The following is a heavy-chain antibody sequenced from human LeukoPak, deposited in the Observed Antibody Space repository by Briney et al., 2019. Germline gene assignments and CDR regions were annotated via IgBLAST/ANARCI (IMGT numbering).Heavy chain of an antibody. Sequence: TPSETLSLTCTVSGASISGSGYYWGWIRQPPGKGLEWIGSIYSSGSTYYNASLQSRVTISIETSKNQISLRLNSVTAADTAMYYCAKSGGYGLIDYWGQGAQVTVSS. CDR2: IYSSGST. V-gene: IGHV4-39*01. CDR3: AKSGGYGLIDY. J-gene: IGHJ4*02. CDR1: GASISGSGYY. D-gene: IGHD1-26*01.